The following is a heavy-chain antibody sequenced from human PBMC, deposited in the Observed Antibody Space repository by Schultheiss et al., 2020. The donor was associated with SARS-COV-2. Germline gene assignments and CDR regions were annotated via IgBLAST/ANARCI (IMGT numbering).Heavy chain of an antibody. Sequence: GGSLRLSCAASGFTFSSYGMHWVRQAPGKGLEWVSAISGSGGSTYYADSVKGRFTISRDNSKNTLYLQMNSLRAEDTAVYYCARDSSSAHYFDYWGQGTLVTVSS. CDR3: ARDSSSAHYFDY. D-gene: IGHD6-6*01. V-gene: IGHV3-23*01. J-gene: IGHJ4*02. CDR1: GFTFSSYG. CDR2: ISGSGGST.